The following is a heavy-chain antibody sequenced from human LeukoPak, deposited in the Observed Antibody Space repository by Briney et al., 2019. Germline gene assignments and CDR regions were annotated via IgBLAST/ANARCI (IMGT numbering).Heavy chain of an antibody. CDR1: GFTFRLYA. J-gene: IGHJ4*02. V-gene: IGHV3-74*01. CDR3: ATSRTFDY. CDR2: INSDGSST. Sequence: GGSLRLSCVASGFTFRLYAMNWVRQAPGKGLVWVSRINSDGSSTSYADSAKGRFTISRDNAKNTLYLQMNSLRAEDTAVYYCATSRTFDYWGQGTLVTVSS.